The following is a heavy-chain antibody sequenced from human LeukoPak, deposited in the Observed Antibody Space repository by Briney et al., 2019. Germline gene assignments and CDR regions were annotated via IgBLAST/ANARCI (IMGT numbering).Heavy chain of an antibody. J-gene: IGHJ4*02. CDR2: IYNSGST. CDR1: GGSISSDY. V-gene: IGHV4-59*01. D-gene: IGHD4-23*01. CDR3: ARDQGGGNSAFEH. Sequence: SETLSLTCSVSGGSISSDYWSWIRQPPGKGLEWIGYIYNSGSTNYNPSLKSRVTISVDTSKNQFSLKLSSVTAADTAVYYCARDQGGGNSAFEHWGQGTLVTVSS.